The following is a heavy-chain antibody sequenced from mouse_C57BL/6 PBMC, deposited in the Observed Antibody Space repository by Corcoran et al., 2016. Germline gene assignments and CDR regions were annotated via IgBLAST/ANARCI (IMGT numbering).Heavy chain of an antibody. J-gene: IGHJ3*01. V-gene: IGHV1-69*01. CDR1: GYTFTSYW. CDR3: ARWGHYYGSS. Sequence: QVQLQQPGAELVMPGASVKLSCKASGYTFTSYWMHWVKQRPGQGLEWIGEIDPSDSYTNYNQKFKGKSTLTVDKSSSTAYMQLSSLTSEDSAVYYCARWGHYYGSSWGQGTLVTVSA. D-gene: IGHD1-1*01. CDR2: IDPSDSYT.